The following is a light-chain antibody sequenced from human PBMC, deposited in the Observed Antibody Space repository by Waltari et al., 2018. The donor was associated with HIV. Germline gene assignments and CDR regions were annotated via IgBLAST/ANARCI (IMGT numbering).Light chain of an antibody. CDR3: QQYYSIPYT. CDR1: QPILHSANNKNY. CDR2: RTS. J-gene: IGKJ2*01. Sequence: DTVLTQSPDSLTVSLGERATINCKSSQPILHSANNKNYLSWYQQKPGQPPKLLIYRTSIRESGVPDRFSGSGSGTDFSLTISSLQAEDVAVYYCQQYYSIPYTFGQGTTLELK. V-gene: IGKV4-1*01.